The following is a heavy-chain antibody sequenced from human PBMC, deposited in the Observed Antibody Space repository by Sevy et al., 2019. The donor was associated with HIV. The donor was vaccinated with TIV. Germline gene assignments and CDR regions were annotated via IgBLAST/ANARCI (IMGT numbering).Heavy chain of an antibody. CDR3: SSLRSEDTAVYYCARGGYSYGYQAFDI. Sequence: SVKVSCKAPGGTFSSYALSWVRQAPGQGLEWMGGIIPVFGTTNYAQKFQGRVTITADESTSTAYMELSSLRSEDTAYMELSSLRSEDTAVYYCARGGYSYGYQAFDIWGQGTMVTVSS. CDR2: IIPVFGTT. D-gene: IGHD5-18*01. J-gene: IGHJ3*02. CDR1: GGTFSSYA. V-gene: IGHV1-69*13.